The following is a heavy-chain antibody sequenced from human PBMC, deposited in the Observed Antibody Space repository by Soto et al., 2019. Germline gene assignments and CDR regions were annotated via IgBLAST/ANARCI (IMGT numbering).Heavy chain of an antibody. D-gene: IGHD2-2*01. CDR2: ISANNANT. J-gene: IGHJ4*02. CDR1: GYTFSSYG. V-gene: IGHV1-18*01. CDR3: ARDRSTRRSDRRAFEY. Sequence: QVQLVQSGAEVKKPGASVKVSCKASGYTFSSYGFSWVRQAPGQGLEWMGWISANNANTNYAQNLQGRVTMTTDTAPNTDDMGQSSLESDDTTVHYCARDRSTRRSDRRAFEYWGRGTLVTVSS.